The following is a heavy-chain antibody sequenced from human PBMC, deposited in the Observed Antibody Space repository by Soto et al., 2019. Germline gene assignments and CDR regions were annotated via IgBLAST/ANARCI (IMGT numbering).Heavy chain of an antibody. CDR2: IMPIFGRA. V-gene: IGHV1-69*05. D-gene: IGHD5-12*01. CDR1: GGTFSNYA. Sequence: SVKVSCKASGGTFSNYAFSWVRQAPGQGLEWLGGIMPIFGRADYAQKFRDRVTMTRNTSISTAYMELSSLRSEDTAVYYCARGRDSGYDYDDYWGQGTLVTVSS. J-gene: IGHJ4*02. CDR3: ARGRDSGYDYDDY.